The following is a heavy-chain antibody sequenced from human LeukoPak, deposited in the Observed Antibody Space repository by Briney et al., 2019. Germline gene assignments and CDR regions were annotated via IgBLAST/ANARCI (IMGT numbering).Heavy chain of an antibody. CDR1: GYTFTGQY. CDR3: ARWVTTVYAFDI. V-gene: IGHV1-2*02. J-gene: IGHJ3*02. Sequence: ASVKVSCKASGYTFTGQYMHWVRQAPGQGLEWMGWINPNSGGTDYAQKFQGRVTMTRDTSISTAYMELSRLRSDDTAVYYCARWVTTVYAFDIWGQGTMVTVSS. D-gene: IGHD4-17*01. CDR2: INPNSGGT.